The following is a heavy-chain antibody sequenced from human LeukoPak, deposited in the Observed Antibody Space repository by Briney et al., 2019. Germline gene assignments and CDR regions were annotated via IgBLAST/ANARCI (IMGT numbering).Heavy chain of an antibody. V-gene: IGHV6-1*01. CDR1: GDSVSSNSAA. Sequence: SQTLSLTCAISGDSVSSNSAAWNWIRQSPSRGLEWLGRTYYRSKWYNDYAVSVKSRITINPGTSKNQFSLQLNSVTPEDTAVYYCTRENEKGEYSSSPPWFDPWGQGTLVTVSS. D-gene: IGHD6-6*01. CDR2: TYYRSKWYN. J-gene: IGHJ5*02. CDR3: TRENEKGEYSSSPPWFDP.